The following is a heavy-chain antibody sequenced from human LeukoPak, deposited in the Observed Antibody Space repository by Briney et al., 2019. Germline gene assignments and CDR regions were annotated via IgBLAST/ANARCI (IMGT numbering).Heavy chain of an antibody. D-gene: IGHD2-2*01. CDR2: IYYSGST. V-gene: IGHV4-31*03. CDR1: GGSISSGGYY. Sequence: SETLSLTCTVSGGSISSGGYYWSWIRQHPGKGLEWIGYIYYSGSTYYNPSLKSRVTISVDTSKNQFSLKLSSVTAADTAVYYCAREGPAVNYYMDVWGKGTTVTVSS. CDR3: AREGPAVNYYMDV. J-gene: IGHJ6*03.